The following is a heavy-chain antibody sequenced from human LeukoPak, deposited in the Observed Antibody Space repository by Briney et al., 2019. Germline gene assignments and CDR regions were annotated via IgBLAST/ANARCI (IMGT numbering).Heavy chain of an antibody. CDR2: INQDGSER. V-gene: IGHV3-7*01. Sequence: QAGGSLRLSCAASGFTFSSYWMTWVRQAPGKGLEWVANINQDGSERYYVDSVKGRFTISRDNAKNSLSLQMKSLRAEDTALYYCARGNAMGVWGQGTTVTASS. J-gene: IGHJ6*02. CDR3: ARGNAMGV. CDR1: GFTFSSYW.